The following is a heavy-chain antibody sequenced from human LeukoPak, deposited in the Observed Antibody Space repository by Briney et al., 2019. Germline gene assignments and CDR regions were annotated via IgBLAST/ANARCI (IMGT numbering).Heavy chain of an antibody. CDR3: AKDFRIGYSAHFDY. CDR1: GFTFRSHA. Sequence: GGSLRLFCVGSGFTFRSHAMSWVRQAPEKGLEFVSGIYENGGTTYYADSVKGRFSISRDNSKNTLYLQMDSLRGEDTAVYYCAKDFRIGYSAHFDYWGQGVLVTVSS. V-gene: IGHV3-23*01. D-gene: IGHD2-21*01. J-gene: IGHJ4*02. CDR2: IYENGGTT.